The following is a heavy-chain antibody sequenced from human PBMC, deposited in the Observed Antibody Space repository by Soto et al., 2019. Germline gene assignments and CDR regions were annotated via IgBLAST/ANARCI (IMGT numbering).Heavy chain of an antibody. V-gene: IGHV1-69*02. CDR1: GDTFNT. D-gene: IGHD2-15*01. CDR3: ARSRGVASAPLAY. J-gene: IGHJ4*02. CDR2: ISPTPWIA. Sequence: QVQLVQSGAEVRRPGSSVKVSCKASGDTFNTINWIRQAPGQGLEWMGRISPTPWIANYAQKFQERIKITADKSTSTVYMELSSLRSEDTAVHYCARSRGVASAPLAYWGQGTLVTVSS.